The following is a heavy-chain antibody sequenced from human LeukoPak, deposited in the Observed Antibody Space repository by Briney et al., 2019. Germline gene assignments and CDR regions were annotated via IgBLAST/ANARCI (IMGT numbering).Heavy chain of an antibody. J-gene: IGHJ4*02. CDR1: GYRFISNY. CDR2: MHSGNGNT. D-gene: IGHD2-21*02. Sequence: ASVKVSCKASGYRFISNYIQWVRQAPGLGPEWMGWMHSGNGNTRYAEKFQGRVTMTRDTSINTAYMDLSSLRSDDTAVYYCAREGSYCVGGDCYSFDFWGQGTLITVSS. V-gene: IGHV1-2*02. CDR3: AREGSYCVGGDCYSFDF.